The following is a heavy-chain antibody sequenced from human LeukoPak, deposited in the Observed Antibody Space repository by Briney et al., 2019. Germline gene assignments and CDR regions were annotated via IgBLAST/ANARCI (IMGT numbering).Heavy chain of an antibody. CDR2: INHSGST. CDR1: GGSISSSSYY. V-gene: IGHV4-39*07. Sequence: SETLSLTCTVSGGSISSSSYYWGWIRQPPGKGLEWIGEINHSGSTNYNPLLKSRVTISVDTSKNQFSLKLSSVTAADTAVYYCARVGSSWYENDYWGQGTLVTVSS. D-gene: IGHD6-13*01. J-gene: IGHJ4*02. CDR3: ARVGSSWYENDY.